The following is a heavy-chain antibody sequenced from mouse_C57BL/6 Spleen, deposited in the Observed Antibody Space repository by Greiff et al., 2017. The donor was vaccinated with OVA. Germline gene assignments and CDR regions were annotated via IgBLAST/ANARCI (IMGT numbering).Heavy chain of an antibody. Sequence: EVQLMESGGDLVKPGGSLKLSCAASGFTFSSYGMSWVRQTPDKRLEWVATISSGGSYTYYPDSVKGRFTISRDNAKNTLYLQMSSLKSEDTAMNDCARRVYDDYFDYWGQGTTLTVSS. CDR3: ARRVYDDYFDY. CDR1: GFTFSSYG. V-gene: IGHV5-6*01. J-gene: IGHJ2*01. D-gene: IGHD2-3*01. CDR2: ISSGGSYT.